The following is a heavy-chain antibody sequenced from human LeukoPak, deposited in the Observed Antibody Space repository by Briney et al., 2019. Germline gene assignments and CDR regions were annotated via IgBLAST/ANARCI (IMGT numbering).Heavy chain of an antibody. J-gene: IGHJ5*02. Sequence: GGSLRLSCAASGYRFSNYEMAWVRQAPGKGLEWVSYISIGGDTRHYADSVKGRFTISRDNAKNSVYRQMNSLRAEDTAVYFCASLWELTMAWGQGTLVTVSS. V-gene: IGHV3-48*03. CDR3: ASLWELTMA. CDR2: ISIGGDTR. CDR1: GYRFSNYE. D-gene: IGHD3-16*01.